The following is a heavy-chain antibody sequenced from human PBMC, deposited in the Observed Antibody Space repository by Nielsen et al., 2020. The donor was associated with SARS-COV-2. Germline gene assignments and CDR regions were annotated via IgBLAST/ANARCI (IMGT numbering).Heavy chain of an antibody. CDR2: VYYSGTT. CDR1: GGSISRSTYY. D-gene: IGHD4/OR15-4a*01. Sequence: GSLRLSCTVSGGSISRSTYYWVWIRQPPGRGLEWIGTVYYSGTTYYNPSLQSRVTISVDTSRNQFSLKVTSVTAADTAVYYCARGGEFGAYMIYFDYWGQGISVPVSS. CDR3: ARGGEFGAYMIYFDY. J-gene: IGHJ4*02. V-gene: IGHV4-39*07.